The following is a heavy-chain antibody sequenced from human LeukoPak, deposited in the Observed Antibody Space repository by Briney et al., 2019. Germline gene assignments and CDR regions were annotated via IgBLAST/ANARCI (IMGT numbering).Heavy chain of an antibody. D-gene: IGHD3-22*01. Sequence: ASVKVSCKASGGTFSSYAISWVRQAPGQGLEWMGRIIPIFGIANYAQKFQGRVTITADKSTSTAYMELSSLRSEDTAVYCCAREREYYYDSSGYFFDYWGQGTLVTVSS. CDR1: GGTFSSYA. V-gene: IGHV1-69*04. CDR3: AREREYYYDSSGYFFDY. CDR2: IIPIFGIA. J-gene: IGHJ4*02.